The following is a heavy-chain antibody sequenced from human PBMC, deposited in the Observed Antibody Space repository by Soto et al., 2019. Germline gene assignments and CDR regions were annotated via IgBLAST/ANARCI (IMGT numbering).Heavy chain of an antibody. D-gene: IGHD2-8*02. J-gene: IGHJ4*02. CDR3: ARASTGTSESPIV. V-gene: IGHV4-59*13. CDR1: GGTIGDYS. CDR2: IFYRGET. Sequence: KPSETLSLTCSVSGGTIGDYSWNWIRQPPGKGLEWLGYIFYRGETKYNPYHSLWSRGSISTTNNNISLPLTDVTAADTAVYFYARASTGTSESPIVWGPGTLVTVSS.